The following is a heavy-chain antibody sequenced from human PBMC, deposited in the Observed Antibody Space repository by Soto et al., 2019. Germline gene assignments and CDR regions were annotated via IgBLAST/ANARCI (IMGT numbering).Heavy chain of an antibody. CDR3: AHRRSSSSGFDS. D-gene: IGHD6-6*01. CDR1: GFSLSTRGEG. CDR2: IYWDDDK. V-gene: IGHV2-5*02. J-gene: IGHJ4*02. Sequence: SGPMLVNPPQTLGQTCTFSGFSLSTRGEGVAWIPQPPGEALEWIAIIYWDDDKRYTPSLESRLTITRDTSKNHVVLTMTNMDPVDTATYHCAHRRSSSSGFDSWGQGTLVTVS.